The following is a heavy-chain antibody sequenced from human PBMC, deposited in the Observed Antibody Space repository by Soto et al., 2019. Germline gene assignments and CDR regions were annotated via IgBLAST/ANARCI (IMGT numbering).Heavy chain of an antibody. CDR2: ISAYNGNT. V-gene: IGHV1-18*01. Sequence: QVQLVQSGAEVKKPGASVKVSCKASGYTFTSYGISWVRQAPGQGLEWMGWISAYNGNTNYAQKLQGRVTMTTDTSQSKAYMELRSLRSDDTAVYYCERDLDIVVVPAAIGWFDPWGQGTLVTVSS. D-gene: IGHD2-2*03. CDR1: GYTFTSYG. J-gene: IGHJ5*02. CDR3: ERDLDIVVVPAAIGWFDP.